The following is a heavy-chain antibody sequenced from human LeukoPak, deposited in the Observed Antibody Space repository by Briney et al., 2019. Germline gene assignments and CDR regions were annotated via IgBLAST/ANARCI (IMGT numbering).Heavy chain of an antibody. J-gene: IGHJ4*02. V-gene: IGHV3-7*01. CDR3: ARVEDYGAHFDY. D-gene: IGHD4-17*01. CDR2: IQQDGSAK. Sequence: GGSLRLSCEASGFTFSSFLMSWVRQAPGKGLEWVANIQQDGSAKYYVDSVRGRFTISRDNAKNSLYLQMNSLRAEDTAVFYCARVEDYGAHFDYWGQGTLVTVSS. CDR1: GFTFSSFL.